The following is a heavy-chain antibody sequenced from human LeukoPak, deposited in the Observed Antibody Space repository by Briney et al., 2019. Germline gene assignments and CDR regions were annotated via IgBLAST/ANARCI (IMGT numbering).Heavy chain of an antibody. Sequence: GGSLRLSCAAPGFTLSNYWMSWVRQAPGKGLEWVAHIKQDGSDKYYVDSVKGRFTISRDDAKNSLYLQMNSLRVEDTAVYYCAKYATSSGSRWLEPWGQGTLVTVSS. CDR1: GFTLSNYW. CDR3: AKYATSSGSRWLEP. CDR2: IKQDGSDK. D-gene: IGHD6-19*01. V-gene: IGHV3-7*01. J-gene: IGHJ5*02.